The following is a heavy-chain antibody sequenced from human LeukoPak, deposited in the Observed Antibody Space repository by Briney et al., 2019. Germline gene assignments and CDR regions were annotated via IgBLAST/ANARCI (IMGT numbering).Heavy chain of an antibody. CDR2: ISYDGSNK. V-gene: IGHV3-30*18. CDR3: AKLIWFGSDLDY. J-gene: IGHJ4*02. CDR1: GFTFSSYG. Sequence: GGSLRLSCAASGFTFSSYGMHWVRQAPGKGLEWVAVISYDGSNKYYADSVKGRFTISRDNSKNTLYLQMNSLRAEDTAVYYCAKLIWFGSDLDYWGQGTLVTVSS. D-gene: IGHD3-10*01.